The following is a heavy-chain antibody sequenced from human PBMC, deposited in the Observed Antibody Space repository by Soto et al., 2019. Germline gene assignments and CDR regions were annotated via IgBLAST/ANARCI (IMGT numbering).Heavy chain of an antibody. Sequence: SLRLSCTASGFTFGDYAMSLFRQAPGKGLEWVGFIRSKAYGGTTEYAASVKGRFTISRDDSKSIAYLQMNSLKTEDTAVYYCTRDMGAALRNEYFDYWGQGTLVTVSS. D-gene: IGHD6-6*01. V-gene: IGHV3-49*03. J-gene: IGHJ4*02. CDR1: GFTFGDYA. CDR3: TRDMGAALRNEYFDY. CDR2: IRSKAYGGTT.